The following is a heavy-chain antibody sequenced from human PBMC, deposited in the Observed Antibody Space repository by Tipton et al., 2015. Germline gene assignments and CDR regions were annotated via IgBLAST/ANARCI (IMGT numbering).Heavy chain of an antibody. V-gene: IGHV3-23*01. CDR2: ISASGGSS. Sequence: SLRLSCAASGFTFSSSALSWVRQAPGKGLEWVSAISASGGSSSYADSVKGRFTISRDNPKNTLYLQMSSLRAEDTAVYYCARNSAYYFAMDVWGQGTTVTVSS. CDR3: ARNSAYYFAMDV. J-gene: IGHJ6*02. D-gene: IGHD1-26*01. CDR1: GFTFSSSA.